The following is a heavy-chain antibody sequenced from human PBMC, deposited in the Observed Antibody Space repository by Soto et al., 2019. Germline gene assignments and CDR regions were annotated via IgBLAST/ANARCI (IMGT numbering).Heavy chain of an antibody. Sequence: ASVKVSCKASGYTFTSYYMHWVRQAPGQGLEWMGIINPSGGSTSYAQKFQGRVTMTRDTSTSTVYMELSSLRSKDTAVYYCARDPGDGYSWANFFDYWGQGTLVTVSS. CDR1: GYTFTSYY. D-gene: IGHD2-21*01. J-gene: IGHJ4*02. CDR3: ARDPGDGYSWANFFDY. V-gene: IGHV1-46*01. CDR2: INPSGGST.